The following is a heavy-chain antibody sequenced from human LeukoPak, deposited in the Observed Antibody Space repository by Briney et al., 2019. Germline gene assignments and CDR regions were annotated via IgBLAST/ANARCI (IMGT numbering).Heavy chain of an antibody. J-gene: IGHJ4*02. Sequence: SETLSLTCTVSGGSISSSSYYWGWIRQPPGKGLEWIGSIYYSGSTYYNPSLKSRVTISVDTSKNQFSLKLSSVTAADTAVYYCASQVYDYVWGSSSIDYWGQGTLVTVSS. CDR3: ASQVYDYVWGSSSIDY. CDR1: GGSISSSSYY. V-gene: IGHV4-39*07. D-gene: IGHD3-16*01. CDR2: IYYSGST.